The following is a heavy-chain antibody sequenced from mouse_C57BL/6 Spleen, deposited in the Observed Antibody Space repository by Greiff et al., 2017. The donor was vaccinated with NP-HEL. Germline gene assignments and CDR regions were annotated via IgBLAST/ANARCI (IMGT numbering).Heavy chain of an antibody. J-gene: IGHJ2*01. CDR1: GFTFSSYA. Sequence: EVKLVESGGGLVKPGGSLKLSCAASGFTFSSYAMSWVRQTPEKRLEWVATISDGGSYTYYPDNVKGRFTISRDNAKNNLYLQMSHLKSEDTAMYYCAREDGSSGFDYWGQGTTLTVSS. V-gene: IGHV5-4*01. CDR2: ISDGGSYT. D-gene: IGHD1-1*01. CDR3: AREDGSSGFDY.